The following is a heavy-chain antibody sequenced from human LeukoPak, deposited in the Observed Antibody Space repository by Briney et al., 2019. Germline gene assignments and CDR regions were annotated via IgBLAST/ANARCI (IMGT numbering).Heavy chain of an antibody. CDR2: INHSGST. Sequence: PSETLSLTCAVYVGSFSPYYWSWIRQPPGKGLEWSGEINHSGSTNYNPSLKSRVTISVDTPKNQFSLRLSSVTAADTAVYYCARGGFYCGGDCYVDYWGQGTLVTVSS. J-gene: IGHJ4*02. CDR3: ARGGFYCGGDCYVDY. D-gene: IGHD2-21*02. CDR1: VGSFSPYY. V-gene: IGHV4-34*01.